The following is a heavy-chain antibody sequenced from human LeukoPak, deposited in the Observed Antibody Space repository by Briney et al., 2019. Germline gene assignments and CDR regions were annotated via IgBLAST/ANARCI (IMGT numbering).Heavy chain of an antibody. D-gene: IGHD1-20*01. CDR3: AVTSSSWYLGWYNWNDDYFDY. J-gene: IGHJ4*02. CDR2: ISAYNGNT. V-gene: IGHV1-18*01. CDR1: GGTFSSYA. Sequence: GASVKVSCKASGGTFSSYAISWVRQAPGQGLEWMGWISAYNGNTNYAQKLQGRVTMTTDTSTSTAYMELRSLRSDDTAVYYCAVTSSSWYLGWYNWNDDYFDYWGQGTLVTVSS.